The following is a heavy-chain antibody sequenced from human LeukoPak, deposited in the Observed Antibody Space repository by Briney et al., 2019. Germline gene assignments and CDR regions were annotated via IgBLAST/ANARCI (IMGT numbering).Heavy chain of an antibody. D-gene: IGHD1-26*01. J-gene: IGHJ6*03. CDR1: GFTFRNHA. CDR3: AKAPGGGSYFSYMDV. V-gene: IGHV3-23*01. Sequence: GGSLRLSCVASGFTFRNHAFEWVRQAPGKGLEWVSAISGSGGSTYYADSVKGRFTISRDNSKNTLYLQMNSLRAEDTAVYYRAKAPGGGSYFSYMDVWGKGTTVTVSS. CDR2: ISGSGGST.